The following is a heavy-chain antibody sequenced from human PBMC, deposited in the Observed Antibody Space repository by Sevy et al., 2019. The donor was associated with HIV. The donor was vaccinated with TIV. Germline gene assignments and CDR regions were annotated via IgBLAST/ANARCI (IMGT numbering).Heavy chain of an antibody. CDR1: GFTLSSYV. D-gene: IGHD3-22*01. Sequence: QLGGSLRLSCAASGFTLSSYVMSWVRQAPGKGLECISIISGSGGSTYYADSVKGRFTISRDNSKNTLYLQMNSLRVEDMAVYYCAKQPYDSGVHQFDHWGQGTLVTVSS. CDR3: AKQPYDSGVHQFDH. J-gene: IGHJ4*02. CDR2: ISGSGGST. V-gene: IGHV3-23*01.